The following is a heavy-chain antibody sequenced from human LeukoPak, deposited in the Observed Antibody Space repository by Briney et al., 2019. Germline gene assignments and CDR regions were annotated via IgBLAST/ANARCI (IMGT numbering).Heavy chain of an antibody. Sequence: PGGSLRLSCAVSGFTFRSYWMNWARQAPGKGLEWVANMKQDGSEKNYLDSVRGRFTISRDNVKNSFYLQMSSLRVEDTALYYCAGGVTGVDYWGQGTLVTVSS. D-gene: IGHD3-3*01. CDR3: AGGVTGVDY. CDR1: GFTFRSYW. V-gene: IGHV3-7*04. J-gene: IGHJ4*02. CDR2: MKQDGSEK.